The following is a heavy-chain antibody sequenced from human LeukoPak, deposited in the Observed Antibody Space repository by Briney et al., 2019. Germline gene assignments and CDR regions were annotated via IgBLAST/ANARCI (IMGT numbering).Heavy chain of an antibody. CDR2: ISYSGST. V-gene: IGHV4-59*08. D-gene: IGHD2/OR15-2a*01. CDR1: GGSISSYY. CDR3: ASNSPANDY. Sequence: SETLSLTCTVSGGSISSYYWSWIRQPPGKGLEWIGSISYSGSTNYNPSLKSRVTVSIDTSKNQFSLKLKSVIAADTAVYYCASNSPANDYWGQGTLVTVSS. J-gene: IGHJ4*02.